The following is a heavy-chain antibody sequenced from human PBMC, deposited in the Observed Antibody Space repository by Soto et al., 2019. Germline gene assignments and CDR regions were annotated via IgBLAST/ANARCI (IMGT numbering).Heavy chain of an antibody. CDR1: GGTFSSYA. V-gene: IGHV1-69*01. CDR2: IIPIFGTA. J-gene: IGHJ4*02. D-gene: IGHD3-9*01. Sequence: QVQLVQSGAEVKKPGSSVKVSCKASGGTFSSYAISWVRQAPGQGLEWMGGIIPIFGTANYAQKFQGRVTITADESTSTAYMELSSLRSEDTAVYCCAREATYYDILTGYSFDYWGQGTLVTVSS. CDR3: AREATYYDILTGYSFDY.